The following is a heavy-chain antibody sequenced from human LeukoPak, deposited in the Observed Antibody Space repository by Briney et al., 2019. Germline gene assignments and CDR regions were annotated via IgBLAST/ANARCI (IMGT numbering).Heavy chain of an antibody. CDR3: ARDVPHNWFDT. CDR1: RITFGNNW. Sequence: GESLRLSCAAARITFGNNWMHWVRQRPRKGLVWISRINSDGGGAIYADSVKDRFTVSRHNDKNTLYLQMNSLRAEDTAVYYCARDVPHNWFDTGGQGTLVTVSS. CDR2: INSDGGGA. J-gene: IGHJ5*02. V-gene: IGHV3-74*01.